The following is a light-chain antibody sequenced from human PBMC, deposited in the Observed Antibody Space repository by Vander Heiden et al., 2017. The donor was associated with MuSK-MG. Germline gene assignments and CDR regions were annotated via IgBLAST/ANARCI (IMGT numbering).Light chain of an antibody. V-gene: IGKV4-1*01. CDR1: QRVLYSSNNKNY. Sequence: DIVMTQSPDSPSVSLGERRPLTCKSSQRVLYSSNNKNYLAWYQQKPGQPPKLLIYWASTRASGVPDRFSGSGSGTDFTLTISSLQAEDVAVYYCQQADNTPYTFSQGTKVEIK. CDR2: WAS. CDR3: QQADNTPYT. J-gene: IGKJ2*01.